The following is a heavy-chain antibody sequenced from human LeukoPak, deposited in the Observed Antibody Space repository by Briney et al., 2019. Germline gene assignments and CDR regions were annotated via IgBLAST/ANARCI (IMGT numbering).Heavy chain of an antibody. V-gene: IGHV3-21*01. Sequence: PGGSLRLSCAASGFTFSNFAMTWVRQAPGKGLEWVSSIVGSSSTYYADSLKGRFTISRDNAKNSLYLQMNSLRAEDTAVYYCASLPMAVTPHVDYWGQGTLVTVSS. CDR3: ASLPMAVTPHVDY. CDR2: IVGSSST. D-gene: IGHD2-21*02. CDR1: GFTFSNFA. J-gene: IGHJ4*02.